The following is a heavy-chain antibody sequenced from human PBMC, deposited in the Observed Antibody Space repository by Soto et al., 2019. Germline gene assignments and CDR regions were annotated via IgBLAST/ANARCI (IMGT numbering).Heavy chain of an antibody. CDR2: IYYSGYT. J-gene: IGHJ4*02. CDR1: GGSISSSSYY. D-gene: IGHD2-8*02. Sequence: SETLSLTCAVSGGSISSSSYYWGWIRQPPGKGLEWIGSIYYSGYTYYNPSLKSRVTISVDTSKNQFSLKLSSVTAADTAVYYCARVYGYYFDYWGQGTLVTVSS. CDR3: ARVYGYYFDY. V-gene: IGHV4-39*07.